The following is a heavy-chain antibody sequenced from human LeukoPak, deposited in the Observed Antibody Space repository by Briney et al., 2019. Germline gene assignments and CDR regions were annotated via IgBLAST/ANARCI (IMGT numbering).Heavy chain of an antibody. CDR1: GFTFRDYY. V-gene: IGHV3-11*06. CDR2: ISSTASDT. CDR3: ARDDGCGSLNGYGGLEV. D-gene: IGHD2-2*01. J-gene: IGHJ6*04. Sequence: GGSLRLSCAVSGFTFRDYYMSWIRQAPGKGLEWVSSISSTASDTHYADSVKGRFTISRDNTKNLLFLQMNSLRAEDTALYHCARDDGCGSLNGYGGLEVWGKGTTVIVSS.